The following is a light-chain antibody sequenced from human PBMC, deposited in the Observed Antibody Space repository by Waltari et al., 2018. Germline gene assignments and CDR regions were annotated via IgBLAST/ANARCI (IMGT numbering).Light chain of an antibody. CDR3: ALYMGSGIWV. V-gene: IGLV8-61*01. J-gene: IGLJ3*02. CDR2: KAN. CDR1: PGSLCTTSY. Sequence: QIAVTQEPSLSVCPGGTVTLTFALCPGSLCTTSYPTWYQQTPGQAPRTLVYKANARSSGVPDRFSGSILGNTAALTITGAQADDESDYYCALYMGSGIWVFGGGTRLTVL.